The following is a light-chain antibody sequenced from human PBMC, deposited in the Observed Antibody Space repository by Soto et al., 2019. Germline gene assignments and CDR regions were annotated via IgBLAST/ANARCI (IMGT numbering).Light chain of an antibody. V-gene: IGKV3-11*01. Sequence: EIVMTQSPATLSVSPGEGATLSCRASQTVSRNLAWYQQRPGQAPRLLIYDISNRAAGVPARFSGSGSETEFTLTISSLEPEDFAVYYCQQSSNWPTFGQGRRLAIK. CDR2: DIS. CDR3: QQSSNWPT. CDR1: QTVSRN. J-gene: IGKJ5*01.